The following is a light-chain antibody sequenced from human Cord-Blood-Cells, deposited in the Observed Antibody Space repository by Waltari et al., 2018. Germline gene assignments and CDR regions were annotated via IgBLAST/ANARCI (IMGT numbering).Light chain of an antibody. J-gene: IGKJ1*01. V-gene: IGKV4-1*01. CDR1: QSVLYSSNNKNY. CDR2: WAS. CDR3: QQYYSTPPT. Sequence: DIVMTQSPDSLAVSMGERATIHCKSSQSVLYSSNNKNYLAWYQQKPGQPPKLLIYWASTRESGVPDRFSGSGSGTDFTLTISSLQAEDVAVYYGQQYYSTPPTFGQGTKVEIK.